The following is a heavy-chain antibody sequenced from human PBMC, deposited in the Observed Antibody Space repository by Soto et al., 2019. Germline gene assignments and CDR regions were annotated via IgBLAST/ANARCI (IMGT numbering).Heavy chain of an antibody. CDR1: GFTFSSYG. D-gene: IGHD4-4*01. CDR3: ARDKMTVTPDYGMDV. J-gene: IGHJ6*02. Sequence: GGSMRLSCAASGFTFSSYGMHWVRQAPGKGLEWVAVIWYDGSNKYYADSVKGRFTISRDNSKNTLYLQMNSLRAEDTAVYYCARDKMTVTPDYGMDVWGQGTTVTVSS. V-gene: IGHV3-33*01. CDR2: IWYDGSNK.